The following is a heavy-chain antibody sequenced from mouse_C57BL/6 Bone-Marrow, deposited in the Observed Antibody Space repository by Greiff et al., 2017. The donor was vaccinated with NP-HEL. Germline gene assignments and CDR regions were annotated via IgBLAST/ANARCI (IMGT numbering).Heavy chain of an antibody. CDR3: ARRGRDSSGYWFAY. CDR2: IYTRSGNT. J-gene: IGHJ3*01. Sequence: VQLQQSGAELARPGASVKLSCKASGYTFTSYGISWVKQRTGQGLEWIGEIYTRSGNTYYNEKFKGKATLTADKSYSTAYMELRSLTSEDSAVYFCARRGRDSSGYWFAYWGQGTLVTVSA. V-gene: IGHV1-81*01. D-gene: IGHD3-2*02. CDR1: GYTFTSYG.